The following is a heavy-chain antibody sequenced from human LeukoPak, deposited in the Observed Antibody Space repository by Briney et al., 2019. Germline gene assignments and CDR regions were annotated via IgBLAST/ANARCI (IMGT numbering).Heavy chain of an antibody. CDR3: AKRSSSSWTEYFQH. Sequence: GAAGKVSCKASGYTFTYYYTHWVREAPGQGLEWMGWINPKNGDTNYAQKFRGRVAMTRDTSISTAYMELSRVRSDDTAVFYCAKRSSSSWTEYFQHWGQGTLVTVSS. V-gene: IGHV1-2*02. CDR1: GYTFTYYY. J-gene: IGHJ1*01. D-gene: IGHD6-13*01. CDR2: INPKNGDT.